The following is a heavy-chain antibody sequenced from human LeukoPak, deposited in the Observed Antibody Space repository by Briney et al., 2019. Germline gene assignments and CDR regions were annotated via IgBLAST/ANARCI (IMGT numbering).Heavy chain of an antibody. CDR2: IYYSGGT. V-gene: IGHV4-59*01. CDR1: GGSISTYY. D-gene: IGHD3-10*01. Sequence: SETLSLTCTVSGGSISTYYWSWIRQPPGKGLEWIGFIYYSGGTNYNPSLKSRVTISVDTSKSQFSLRLTSVTAADTAVYYCARSYGSGSYFDFWGQGILVTVSS. CDR3: ARSYGSGSYFDF. J-gene: IGHJ4*02.